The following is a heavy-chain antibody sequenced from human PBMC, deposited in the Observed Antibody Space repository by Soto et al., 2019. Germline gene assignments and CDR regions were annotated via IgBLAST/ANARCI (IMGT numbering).Heavy chain of an antibody. CDR1: GYTFTSYD. CDR2: MNPNSGNT. CDR3: ARDPAYDFWSGYYGLPSYAFDI. Sequence: ASVKVSFKASGYTFTSYDINWVRQATGQGLEWMGWMNPNSGNTGYAQKFQGRVTMTRNTSISTAYMELSSLRSEDTAVYYCARDPAYDFWSGYYGLPSYAFDIWGQGTMVTISS. D-gene: IGHD3-3*01. V-gene: IGHV1-8*01. J-gene: IGHJ3*02.